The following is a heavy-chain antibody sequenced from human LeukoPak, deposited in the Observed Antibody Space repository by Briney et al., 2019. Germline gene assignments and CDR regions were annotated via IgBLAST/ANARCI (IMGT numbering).Heavy chain of an antibody. CDR3: ARIEPDSSYYYYMDV. J-gene: IGHJ6*03. Sequence: GASVKVSCKASGYTFTSYDINWVRQATGQGLEWMGWMNPNSGNTGYAQKFQGRVTITRNTSISTAYMELSSLRSEDTAVYYCARIEPDSSYYYYMDVWGKGTTVTVSS. CDR1: GYTFTSYD. D-gene: IGHD5-24*01. CDR2: MNPNSGNT. V-gene: IGHV1-8*03.